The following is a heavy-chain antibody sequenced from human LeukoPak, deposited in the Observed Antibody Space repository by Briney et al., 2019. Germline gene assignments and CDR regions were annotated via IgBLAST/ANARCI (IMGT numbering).Heavy chain of an antibody. D-gene: IGHD5-18*01. V-gene: IGHV4-30-4*01. Sequence: SETLSLTCTVSGGSISSGDYYWSWIRQPPGKGLEWIGYIYYSGSTYYNPSLKSRVTISVDTSKNQFSLKLSSVTDADTAVYYCARDQGYSYGTTRGYFDYWGQGTLVTVSS. CDR1: GGSISSGDYY. CDR3: ARDQGYSYGTTRGYFDY. J-gene: IGHJ4*02. CDR2: IYYSGST.